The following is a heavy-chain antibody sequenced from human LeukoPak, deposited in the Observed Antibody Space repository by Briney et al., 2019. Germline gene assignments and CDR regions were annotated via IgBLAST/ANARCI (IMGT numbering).Heavy chain of an antibody. CDR2: ISYDGSNK. V-gene: IGHV3-30*04. CDR3: ARDGVDYYGSGKGYYFDY. Sequence: GRSLRLSCAASGFTFSSYAMHWVRQAPGKGLEWVAVISYDGSNKYYADSVKGRFTISRDNSKNTLYLQMNSLRAEDTAVYYCARDGVDYYGSGKGYYFDYWGQGTLVTVSS. CDR1: GFTFSSYA. J-gene: IGHJ4*02. D-gene: IGHD3-10*01.